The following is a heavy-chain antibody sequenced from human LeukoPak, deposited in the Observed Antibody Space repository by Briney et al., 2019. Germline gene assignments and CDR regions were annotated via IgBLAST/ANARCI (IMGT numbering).Heavy chain of an antibody. J-gene: IGHJ4*02. Sequence: SETLSLTCTVSGGSIISSLDYWGCIRQPLGKVLERNGSINNGGNTCYNPSLESRVTISVDAFNNQFFLRLSSVTAADTAVYYCASNYYGTGSSCFDSWGQGTLVTVSS. CDR2: INNGGNT. CDR3: ASNYYGTGSSCFDS. D-gene: IGHD3-10*01. V-gene: IGHV4-39*01. CDR1: GGSIISSLDY.